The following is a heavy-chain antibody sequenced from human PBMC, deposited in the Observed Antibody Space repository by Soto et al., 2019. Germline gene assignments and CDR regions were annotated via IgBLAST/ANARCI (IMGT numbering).Heavy chain of an antibody. CDR2: ISYDGSNK. V-gene: IGHV3-30-3*01. Sequence: GGSLRLSCAASGFTFSSYAMHWVRQAPGKGLEWVAVISYDGSNKYYADSVKGRFTISRDNSKNTLYLQMNSLRAEDTAVYYCAREKGRWLPSGYYYYYGMDVWGQGT. CDR1: GFTFSSYA. J-gene: IGHJ6*02. CDR3: AREKGRWLPSGYYYYYGMDV. D-gene: IGHD6-19*01.